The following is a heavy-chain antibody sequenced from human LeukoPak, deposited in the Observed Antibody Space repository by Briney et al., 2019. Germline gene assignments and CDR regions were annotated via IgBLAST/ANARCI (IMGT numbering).Heavy chain of an antibody. J-gene: IGHJ4*02. CDR1: GFTFSSYS. Sequence: GGSLRLSCAASGFTFSSYSMNWVRQAPGKGLEWVSSISSSSSYIYYADSVKGRFTISRDNAKNSLYLQMNSLRAEDTAVYYCASEREIVVVPAAISSPGLSQDYWGQGTLVTVSS. V-gene: IGHV3-21*01. CDR2: ISSSSSYI. CDR3: ASEREIVVVPAAISSPGLSQDY. D-gene: IGHD2-2*02.